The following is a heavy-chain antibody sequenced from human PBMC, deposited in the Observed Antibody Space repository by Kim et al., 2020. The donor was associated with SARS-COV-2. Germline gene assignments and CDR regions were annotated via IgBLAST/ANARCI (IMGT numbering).Heavy chain of an antibody. V-gene: IGHV3-21*04. CDR3: ARDGAGGYANY. CDR2: ISSDRSYI. CDR1: GFTFSSYS. D-gene: IGHD5-12*01. J-gene: IGHJ4*02. Sequence: GGSLRLSCAASGFTFSSYSMNWVRQAPGKGLEWVSSISSDRSYISYADSVKGRFAISRDNAKTSLYLQMNSLRAEDTAVYYCARDGAGGYANYWGQGALVTVSS.